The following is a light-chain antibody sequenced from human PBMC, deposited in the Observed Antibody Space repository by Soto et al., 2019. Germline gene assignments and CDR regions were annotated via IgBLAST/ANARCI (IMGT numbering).Light chain of an antibody. CDR3: SSYTSSSTLV. J-gene: IGLJ3*02. CDR1: SSDVGVYNY. V-gene: IGLV2-14*01. Sequence: QLVLTQPRSVSGSPGQSVTISCTGTSSDVGVYNYVSWYQQHPGKAPKLMIYEVSNRPSGVSNRFSGSKSGNTASLTISGLQAEDEADYYCSSYTSSSTLVFGGGTKLTV. CDR2: EVS.